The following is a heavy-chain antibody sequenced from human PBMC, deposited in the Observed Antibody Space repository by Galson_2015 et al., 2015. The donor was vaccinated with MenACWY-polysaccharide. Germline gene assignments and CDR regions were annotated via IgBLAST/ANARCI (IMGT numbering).Heavy chain of an antibody. J-gene: IGHJ2*01. CDR1: GYTFTRYW. D-gene: IGHD1-1*01. Sequence: QSGAAVKRPGESLKISCTGSGYTFTRYWVGWGRQMPGIGLEWMGTLYPGDSGTRSSPAFQGQVTISTAKSISTAYLQWSSLKASDTAIYYCARRGAATSYWHFDLWGRGTQVIVSS. CDR3: ARRGAATSYWHFDL. V-gene: IGHV5-51*03. CDR2: LYPGDSGT.